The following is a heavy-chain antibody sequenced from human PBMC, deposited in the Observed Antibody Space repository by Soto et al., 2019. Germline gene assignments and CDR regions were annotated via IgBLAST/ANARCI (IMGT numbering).Heavy chain of an antibody. CDR3: ARPPEYCSSTSCSGFDA. CDR1: GGSISSSSYY. D-gene: IGHD2-2*01. CDR2: IYYSGST. Sequence: SETLSLTCTVSGGSISSSSYYWGWIRQPPGKGLEWIGRIYYSGSTYYNPSLKSRVTISVDTSKNQFSLKLSSVTAADTAVYYCARPPEYCSSTSCSGFDAWGQGTLVTVSS. J-gene: IGHJ5*02. V-gene: IGHV4-39*01.